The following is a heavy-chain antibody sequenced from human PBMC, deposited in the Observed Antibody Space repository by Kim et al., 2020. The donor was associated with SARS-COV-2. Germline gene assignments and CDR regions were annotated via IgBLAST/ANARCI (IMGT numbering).Heavy chain of an antibody. V-gene: IGHV3-20*01. CDR2: INRNSDST. D-gene: IGHD3-16*01. Sequence: GGSLRLSCAASGFTFDDYGMSWVRQAPGKGLEWVSGINRNSDSTGYADSVKGRFTISRDNAKNSLFLQMNSPRAEDTALHHCVRGYAGGPFDLWGQGTLVTVSS. CDR3: VRGYAGGPFDL. J-gene: IGHJ4*02. CDR1: GFTFDDYG.